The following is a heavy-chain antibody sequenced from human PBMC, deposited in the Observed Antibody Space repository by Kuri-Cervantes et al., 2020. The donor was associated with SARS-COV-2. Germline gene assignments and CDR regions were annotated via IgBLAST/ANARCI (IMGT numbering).Heavy chain of an antibody. Sequence: LSLTCAASGLTLSSHAMHWVRQAPGKGLEWVAVISNDGNDKYYADSVKGRFTISRDNSKNTLFLQMHSLTAEDTAVYYCARAPMTNSFDFWGQGTLVTVSS. J-gene: IGHJ4*02. CDR3: ARAPMTNSFDF. CDR2: ISNDGNDK. D-gene: IGHD4-11*01. CDR1: GLTLSSHA. V-gene: IGHV3-30*01.